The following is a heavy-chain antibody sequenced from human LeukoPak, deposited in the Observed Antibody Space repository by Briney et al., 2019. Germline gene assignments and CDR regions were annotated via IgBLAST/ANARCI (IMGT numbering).Heavy chain of an antibody. CDR1: GFTFSSYS. CDR2: ISSSSSYI. J-gene: IGHJ3*02. CDR3: AKAKYYYDSSGYYYAEAFDI. Sequence: GGSLRLSCAASGFTFSSYSMNWVRQAPGKGLEWVSSISSSSSYIYYADSVKGRFTISRDNAKNSLYLQMNSLRAEDMALYYCAKAKYYYDSSGYYYAEAFDIWGQGTMVTVSS. D-gene: IGHD3-22*01. V-gene: IGHV3-21*04.